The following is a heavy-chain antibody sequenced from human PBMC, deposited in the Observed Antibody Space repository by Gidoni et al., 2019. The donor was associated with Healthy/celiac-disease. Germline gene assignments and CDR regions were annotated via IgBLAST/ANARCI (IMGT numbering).Heavy chain of an antibody. V-gene: IGHV4-39*07. D-gene: IGHD6-13*01. Sequence: QLQLQESGPGLVKPSEPLSLTCTVSGGSISSSSYYWGWIRQPPGKGLEWIGSIYYSGSTYYNPSLKSRVTISVDTSKNQFSLKLSSVTAADTAVYYCARDPSSSWSRRYFDYWGQGTLVTVSS. CDR3: ARDPSSSWSRRYFDY. CDR2: IYYSGST. J-gene: IGHJ4*02. CDR1: GGSISSSSYY.